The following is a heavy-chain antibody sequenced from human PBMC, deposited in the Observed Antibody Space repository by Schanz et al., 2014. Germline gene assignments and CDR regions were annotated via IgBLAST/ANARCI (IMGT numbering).Heavy chain of an antibody. D-gene: IGHD5-12*01. J-gene: IGHJ4*02. CDR3: AREGEWGYDPPRH. Sequence: QVQLVESGGGVVQPGRSLRLSCAASGFTFSNFGLHWVRQAPGKGLNWVAVISSDGTNKYYADSVQGRFTLSRDNAKNSLYLQMNSLRAEDTAVYYCAREGEWGYDPPRHWGQGTLVTVSS. V-gene: IGHV3-30*03. CDR2: ISSDGTNK. CDR1: GFTFSNFG.